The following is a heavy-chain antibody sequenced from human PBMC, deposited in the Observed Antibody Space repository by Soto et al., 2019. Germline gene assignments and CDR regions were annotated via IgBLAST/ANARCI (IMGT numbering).Heavy chain of an antibody. CDR2: TFTGGST. Sequence: EVQLVETGGGLIQPGGSLRLSCLASGFSVTTNYIIWVRQPPGKGLEWVSTTFTGGSTHYAASVKGRFSISRDNSKNTVYLQMYNLRVEDTAVYYCAKKPPSSIQGWAFGMDVWGQGTTVSVSS. CDR3: AKKPPSSIQGWAFGMDV. J-gene: IGHJ6*02. CDR1: GFSVTTNY. D-gene: IGHD1-26*01. V-gene: IGHV3-53*02.